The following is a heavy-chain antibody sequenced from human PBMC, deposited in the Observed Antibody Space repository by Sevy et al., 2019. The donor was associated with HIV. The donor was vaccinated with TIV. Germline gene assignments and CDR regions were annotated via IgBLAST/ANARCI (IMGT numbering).Heavy chain of an antibody. CDR3: ARVPNSGSYYDGGSWGGAFDI. D-gene: IGHD1-26*01. Sequence: ASVKVSCKASGGTFSSYAISWVRQAPGQGLEWMGGIIPILGIANYAQKFQGRVTITADKSTSTAYMELSSLRSEDTAVYYCARVPNSGSYYDGGSWGGAFDIWGQGTMVTVSS. CDR2: IIPILGIA. V-gene: IGHV1-69*10. J-gene: IGHJ3*02. CDR1: GGTFSSYA.